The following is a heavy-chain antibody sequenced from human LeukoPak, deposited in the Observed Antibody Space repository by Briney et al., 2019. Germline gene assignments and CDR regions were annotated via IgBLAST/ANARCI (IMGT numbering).Heavy chain of an antibody. CDR2: IIPIFGTA. CDR1: GGTFSSYA. Sequence: SVKVSCKASGGTFSSYAISWVRQAPGQGLEWMGGIIPIFGTANYAQKFQGRVTITADESTSTAYMELSSLRSEDTAVYYCVVYCSSTSCYISKGMDVWGQGTTVTVSS. CDR3: VVYCSSTSCYISKGMDV. D-gene: IGHD2-2*02. V-gene: IGHV1-69*13. J-gene: IGHJ6*02.